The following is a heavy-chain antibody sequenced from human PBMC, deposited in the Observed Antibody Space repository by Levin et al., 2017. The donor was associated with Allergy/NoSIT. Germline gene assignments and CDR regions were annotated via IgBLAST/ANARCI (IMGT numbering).Heavy chain of an antibody. J-gene: IGHJ4*02. CDR3: TTYNSSWYYFDY. CDR1: GFSFSNAW. CDR2: IKSKTDGGTI. Sequence: GGSLRLSCAASGFSFSNAWMSWARQAPGKGLEWDGRIKSKTDGGTIEYAAPVKGRFTISRDDSKNTLYLQMNSLKTEDTAVYYCTTYNSSWYYFDYWGQGTLVTVSS. D-gene: IGHD6-13*01. V-gene: IGHV3-15*01.